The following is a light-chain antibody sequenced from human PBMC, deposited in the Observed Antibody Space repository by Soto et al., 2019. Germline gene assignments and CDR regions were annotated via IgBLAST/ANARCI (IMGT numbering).Light chain of an antibody. Sequence: QSVLTQPASVSGSPGQSITISRTGTSSDVGGYNYVSWYQHHPGKAPKLMIYEVSNRPSGVSNRFSGSKSGNTASLTISGLQAEDEADYYCSSYTSSSTAIFGGGTKLTVL. CDR3: SSYTSSSTAI. V-gene: IGLV2-14*01. CDR1: SSDVGGYNY. CDR2: EVS. J-gene: IGLJ2*01.